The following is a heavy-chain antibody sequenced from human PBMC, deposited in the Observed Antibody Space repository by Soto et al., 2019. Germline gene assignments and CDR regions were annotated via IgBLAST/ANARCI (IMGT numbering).Heavy chain of an antibody. V-gene: IGHV4-59*12. D-gene: IGHD6-13*01. CDR1: GDSISNYY. CDR3: ARDVFQAAAGRGGYYYYMDV. CDR2: IYYSGST. Sequence: SETLSLTCAVSGDSISNYYWSWIRQPPGQGLEWIGCIYYSGSTNYNPSLKSRVTISVDTSKNQFSLKLSSVTAADTAVYYCARDVFQAAAGRGGYYYYMDVWGKGTTVTVSS. J-gene: IGHJ6*03.